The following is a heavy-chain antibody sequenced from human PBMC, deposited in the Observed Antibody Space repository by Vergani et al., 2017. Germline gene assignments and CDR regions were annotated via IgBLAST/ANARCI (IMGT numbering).Heavy chain of an antibody. CDR2: ISGSGRST. D-gene: IGHD2-21*01. J-gene: IGHJ4*02. V-gene: IGHV3-23*01. Sequence: EVQLLESGGGVIQPGKSLRLSCTVSAFTFNTYSMSWLRQSPKKGLEWLSGISGSGRSTFYADSVKGRFTISRDNSNDTLYLQMNRLTIEDSAVYYCAQVGMVVVPAGIPRIWGRGTLVTVSS. CDR1: AFTFNTYS. CDR3: AQVGMVVVPAGIPRI.